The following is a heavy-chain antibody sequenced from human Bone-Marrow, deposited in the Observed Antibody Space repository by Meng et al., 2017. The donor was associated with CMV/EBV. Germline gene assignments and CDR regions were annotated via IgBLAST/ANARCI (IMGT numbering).Heavy chain of an antibody. CDR1: GFTFSSYS. CDR3: VRDGGPGIAVAGLGWFDP. V-gene: IGHV3-21*01. D-gene: IGHD6-19*01. J-gene: IGHJ5*02. Sequence: GESLKISCAASGFTFSSYSMNWVRQAPGKGLEWVSSISSSSSYIYYTDSVKGRFTISRDNTKKSLYLQMSSLRAEDTAVYYCVRDGGPGIAVAGLGWFDPWGQGTLVTVSS. CDR2: ISSSSSYI.